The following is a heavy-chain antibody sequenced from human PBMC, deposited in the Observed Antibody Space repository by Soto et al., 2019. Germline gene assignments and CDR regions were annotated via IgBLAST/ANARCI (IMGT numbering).Heavy chain of an antibody. CDR2: ITTDKGKT. V-gene: IGHV1-18*01. Sequence: SVKVSCKTSGYTFTSYGISWVRQAPGQGLEWMGWITTDKGKTTYAQKFQGRVTMTTNTSTSIAYMELSSLRSEDTAVYYCARGTATKVLYIVWLYIGDKRFDPWGQG. D-gene: IGHD3-9*01. J-gene: IGHJ5*02. CDR1: GYTFTSYG. CDR3: ARGTATKVLYIVWLYIGDKRFDP.